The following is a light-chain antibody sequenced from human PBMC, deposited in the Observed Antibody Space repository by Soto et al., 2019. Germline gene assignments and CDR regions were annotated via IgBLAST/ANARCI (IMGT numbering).Light chain of an antibody. Sequence: QSAPTQPASVSGSPGQSITISCTGTSSDVGSYNLVSWYQQYPGKAPKLMIYEGSQRPSGVSHRFSGSKSGNTASLTISGLQAEDEADYYCCSYAGSTTLMFGGGTQLTVL. V-gene: IGLV2-23*01. J-gene: IGLJ7*01. CDR2: EGS. CDR3: CSYAGSTTLM. CDR1: SSDVGSYNL.